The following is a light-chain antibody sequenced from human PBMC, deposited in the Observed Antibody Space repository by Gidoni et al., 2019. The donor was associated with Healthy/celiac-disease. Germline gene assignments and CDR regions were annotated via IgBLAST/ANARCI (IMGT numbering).Light chain of an antibody. Sequence: EIVLTQSPGTLSLSPGERATLSCRASQSVSSSYLAWYQQKPGQAPRLLIYGASSRATGIPDRFSGSVSGTDFTLTISILEPEDFAVYYCQQYGSSPSGLTFGGGTKVEIK. CDR2: GAS. V-gene: IGKV3-20*01. J-gene: IGKJ4*01. CDR1: QSVSSSY. CDR3: QQYGSSPSGLT.